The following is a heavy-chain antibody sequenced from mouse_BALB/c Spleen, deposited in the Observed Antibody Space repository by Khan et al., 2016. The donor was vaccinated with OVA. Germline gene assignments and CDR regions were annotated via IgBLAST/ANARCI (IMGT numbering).Heavy chain of an antibody. D-gene: IGHD3-1*01. CDR1: GFTFSNFG. V-gene: IGHV5-17*02. CDR2: MSSGSSTI. Sequence: EVQRVESGGGLVQPGGSRKLSCAASGFTFSNFGMHWVRQAPKKGLEWVAYMSSGSSTIYYVDTVKGRFTISRDNLKNILFMQMTSQRSDDTAMYYCARSGGNFHWYFDVWGAGTSVTVSS. J-gene: IGHJ1*01. CDR3: ARSGGNFHWYFDV.